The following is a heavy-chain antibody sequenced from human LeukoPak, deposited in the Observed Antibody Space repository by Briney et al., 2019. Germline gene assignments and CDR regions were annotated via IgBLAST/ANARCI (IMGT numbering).Heavy chain of an antibody. J-gene: IGHJ5*02. D-gene: IGHD2/OR15-2a*01. CDR1: GASIKSYA. Sequence: SETLSLTCSVSGASIKSYAWSWIRQSAGPGLEWVGRIYSSGRVEHNPSLDARVCMSADTSRNVLLLELDSAAAAVTGVYCCAAIHYFGHGATRTWGKGTLVTVSS. CDR2: IYSSGRV. V-gene: IGHV4-4*07. CDR3: AAIHYFGHGATRT.